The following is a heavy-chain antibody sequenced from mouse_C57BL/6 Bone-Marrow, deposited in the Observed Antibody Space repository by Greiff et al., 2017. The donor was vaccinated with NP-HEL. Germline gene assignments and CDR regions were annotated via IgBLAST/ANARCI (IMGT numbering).Heavy chain of an antibody. J-gene: IGHJ3*01. Sequence: EVKLVESGGGLVQSGRSLRLSCATSGFTFSDFYMEWVRQAPGKGLEWIAASRNKATDYTTEYSASVMGRFIVSRDTSQSILYLQMNALRAEDTAIYYCARGRYYYGSSYDGFAYWGQGTLVTVSA. CDR2: SRNKATDYTT. V-gene: IGHV7-1*01. D-gene: IGHD1-1*01. CDR1: GFTFSDFY. CDR3: ARGRYYYGSSYDGFAY.